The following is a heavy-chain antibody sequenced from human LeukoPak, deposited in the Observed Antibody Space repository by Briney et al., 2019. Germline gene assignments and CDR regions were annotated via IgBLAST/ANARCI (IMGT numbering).Heavy chain of an antibody. CDR1: GGSISGSSYY. V-gene: IGHV4-39*02. CDR2: IYYSGST. J-gene: IGHJ4*02. Sequence: PSETLSLTCTVSGGSISGSSYYWGWIRQPPGKGLEWIGSIYYSGSTYYNPSLKSRVTISVDTSKNQFSLKLNSVTATDTAVYYCARGYDSSAYYPFNYWGQGTLVTVSS. CDR3: ARGYDSSAYYPFNY. D-gene: IGHD3-22*01.